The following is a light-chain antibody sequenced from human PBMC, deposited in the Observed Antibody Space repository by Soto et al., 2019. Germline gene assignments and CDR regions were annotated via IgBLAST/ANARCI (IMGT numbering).Light chain of an antibody. V-gene: IGKV3-20*01. CDR1: QNVNSNF. CDR2: GAS. Sequence: EIVLTQSPGTLSLSPGERATLSCRASQNVNSNFLAWYQQKPGQAPRLLISGASNRATGIPDRFSGSGYGTDFTLTISRLEPEDFAVYYCQQYGKSPRTFGQGTKVEI. J-gene: IGKJ1*01. CDR3: QQYGKSPRT.